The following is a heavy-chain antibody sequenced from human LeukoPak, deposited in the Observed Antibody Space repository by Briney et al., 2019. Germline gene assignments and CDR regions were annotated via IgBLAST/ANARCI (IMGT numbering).Heavy chain of an antibody. V-gene: IGHV3-23*01. CDR2: ISGNGGNI. J-gene: IGHJ4*02. CDR3: AKEGGMAVAGTIPFDY. Sequence: GGSLRLSRAASGFTFSSYAMSWVRQAPGKGLEWVSGISGNGGNIYYADSVKGRFTISRDNPKNTLFLQMNSLRAGDTAVYYCAKEGGMAVAGTIPFDYWGQGTLVTVSS. CDR1: GFTFSSYA. D-gene: IGHD6-19*01.